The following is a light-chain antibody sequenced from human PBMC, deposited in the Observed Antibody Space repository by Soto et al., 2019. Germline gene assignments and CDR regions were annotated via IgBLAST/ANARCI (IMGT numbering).Light chain of an antibody. CDR2: DAS. Sequence: EIVLTQPPGTLSLSPGEGATLSCRASQSVSSYLAWYQQKPGQAPRLLIYDASNRATGIPARFSGSGSGTDFTLTISSLEPEDFAVYYCQQRSNWPPWTFGQGTKVDI. J-gene: IGKJ1*01. CDR3: QQRSNWPPWT. V-gene: IGKV3-11*01. CDR1: QSVSSY.